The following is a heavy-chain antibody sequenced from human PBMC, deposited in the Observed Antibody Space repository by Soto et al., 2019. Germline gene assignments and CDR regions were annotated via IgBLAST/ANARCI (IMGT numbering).Heavy chain of an antibody. V-gene: IGHV1-18*01. J-gene: IGHJ5*02. CDR3: ARGDGYNSLLEDPTPWFDP. CDR2: ISAYNGNT. D-gene: IGHD1-1*01. CDR1: GYTFTSYG. Sequence: GASVKVSCKASGYTFTSYGISWVRQAPGQGLEWMGWISAYNGNTNYAQKLQGRVTMTTDTSTSTAYMELRSLRSDDTAVYYCARGDGYNSLLEDPTPWFDPWGQGTLVTVSS.